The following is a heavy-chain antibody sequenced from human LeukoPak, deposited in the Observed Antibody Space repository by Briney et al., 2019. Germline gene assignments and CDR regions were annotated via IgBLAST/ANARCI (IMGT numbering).Heavy chain of an antibody. Sequence: PSETLSLTCTVSGGSISSYYWSWIRQPPGKGLEWIGYIYYSGSTNYNPSLKSRVTISVDTSKNQFSLKLSSVTAADTAVYYRARHARAAAGNYDYWGQGTLVTVSS. J-gene: IGHJ4*02. D-gene: IGHD6-13*01. CDR1: GGSISSYY. CDR2: IYYSGST. CDR3: ARHARAAAGNYDY. V-gene: IGHV4-59*08.